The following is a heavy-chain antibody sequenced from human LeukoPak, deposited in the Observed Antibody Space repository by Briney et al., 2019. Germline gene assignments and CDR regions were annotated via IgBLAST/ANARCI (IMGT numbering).Heavy chain of an antibody. J-gene: IGHJ4*02. CDR2: ISSSSSYI. D-gene: IGHD5-24*01. V-gene: IGHV3-21*01. CDR1: GFTFSSYS. CDR3: ARDPDGYKLDY. Sequence: PGGSLRLSCAASGFTFSSYSMNWVRQAPGKGLEWVSSISSSSSYIYHADSVKGRFTISRDNAKNSLYLQMNSLRAEDTAVYYCARDPDGYKLDYWGQGTLVTVSS.